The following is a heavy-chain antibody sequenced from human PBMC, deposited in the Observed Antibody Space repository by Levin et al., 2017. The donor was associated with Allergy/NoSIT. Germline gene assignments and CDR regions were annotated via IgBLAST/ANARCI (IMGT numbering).Heavy chain of an antibody. D-gene: IGHD6-6*01. CDR1: GFTFSSYW. CDR3: ARYSSSLGGAFDI. J-gene: IGHJ3*02. Sequence: AGGSLRLSCAASGFTFSSYWMHWVRQAPGKGLVWVSRINSDGSSTSYADSVKGRFTISRDNAKNTLYLQMNSLRAEDTAVYYCARYSSSLGGAFDIWGQGTMVTVSS. CDR2: INSDGSST. V-gene: IGHV3-74*01.